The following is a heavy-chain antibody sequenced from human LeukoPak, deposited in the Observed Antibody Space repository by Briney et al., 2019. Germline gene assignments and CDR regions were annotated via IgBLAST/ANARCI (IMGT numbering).Heavy chain of an antibody. Sequence: EASVKVSCKASGGTFSSYAISWVRQAPGQGLEWMGGIIPIFGTANYAQKFQGGVTITADESTSTAYMELSSLRSEDTAVYYCARAFEVALPHYGMDVWGQGTTVTVSS. CDR2: IIPIFGTA. CDR3: ARAFEVALPHYGMDV. D-gene: IGHD3-3*01. J-gene: IGHJ6*02. CDR1: GGTFSSYA. V-gene: IGHV1-69*13.